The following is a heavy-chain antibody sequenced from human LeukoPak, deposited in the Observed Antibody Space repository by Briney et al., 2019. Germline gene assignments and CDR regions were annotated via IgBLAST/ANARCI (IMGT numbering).Heavy chain of an antibody. CDR2: ISSSSSYI. D-gene: IGHD3-9*01. CDR1: GFSFSNYA. J-gene: IGHJ3*02. V-gene: IGHV3-21*01. CDR3: ARVPDILTVLGAFDI. Sequence: PGGSLRLACAASGFSFSNYAMSWVRQAPGKGLEWVSSISSSSSYIYYADSVKGRFTISRDNAKNSLYLQMNSLRAEDTAVYYCARVPDILTVLGAFDIWGQGTMVTVSS.